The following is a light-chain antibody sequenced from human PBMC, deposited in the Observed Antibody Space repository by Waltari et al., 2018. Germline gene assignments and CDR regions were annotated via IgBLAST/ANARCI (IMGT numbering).Light chain of an antibody. CDR1: QSVGTS. CDR2: GAS. J-gene: IGKJ2*01. V-gene: IGKV3-15*01. CDR3: QQYNNWPYT. Sequence: EIVMPQSPATLPVSPGERATLPCRASQSVGTSLAWYQQRPGQAPRFLIYGASTRGTGIPARFSGSGSGTDFTLSISSLQSEDSAVYYCQQYNNWPYTFGQGTKLEIK.